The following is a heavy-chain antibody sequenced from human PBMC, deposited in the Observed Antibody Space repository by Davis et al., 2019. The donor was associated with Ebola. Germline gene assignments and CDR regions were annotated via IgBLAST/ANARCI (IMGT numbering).Heavy chain of an antibody. CDR1: GFTFSSYA. CDR3: ARGGYCTGGVCSYADY. D-gene: IGHD2-8*02. J-gene: IGHJ4*02. CDR2: ISGSGGST. V-gene: IGHV3-23*01. Sequence: PGGSLRLSCAASGFTFSSYAMSWVRQAPGRGLEWVSAISGSGGSTYNADSVKGRFTISRDNSKNPLYLQMNSLRAEDTAVYYCARGGYCTGGVCSYADYWGQGTLVTVSS.